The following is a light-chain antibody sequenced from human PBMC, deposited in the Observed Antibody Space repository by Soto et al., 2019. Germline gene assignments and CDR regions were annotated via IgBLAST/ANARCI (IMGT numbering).Light chain of an antibody. V-gene: IGKV2-28*01. CDR3: MQALQTPWT. CDR1: QSLLHSNGYNY. CDR2: WGS. J-gene: IGKJ1*01. Sequence: DIVMTQSPLSLPVTPGEPASISCRSSQSLLHSNGYNYLDWYLQKPGQSPQLLIYWGSNRASGVPDRFSGSGSGTDFALKISRVEAEDVGVYYCMQALQTPWTFGQGTMVDIK.